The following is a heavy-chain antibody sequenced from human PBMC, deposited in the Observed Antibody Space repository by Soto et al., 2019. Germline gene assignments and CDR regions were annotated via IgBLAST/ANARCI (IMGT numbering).Heavy chain of an antibody. Sequence: VQLVESGGGLVQPGGSLRLSCAASGFTFSSYDMHWVRQATGKGLEWVAVISYDGSNKYYADSVKGRFTISRDNSKNTLYLQMNSLRAEDTAVYYCGDLDYWGQGTLVTVSS. CDR2: ISYDGSNK. J-gene: IGHJ4*02. CDR3: GDLDY. CDR1: GFTFSSYD. V-gene: IGHV3-30-3*01.